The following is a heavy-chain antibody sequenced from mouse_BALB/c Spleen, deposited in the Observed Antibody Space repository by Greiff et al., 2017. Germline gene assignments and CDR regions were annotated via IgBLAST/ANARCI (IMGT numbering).Heavy chain of an antibody. V-gene: IGHV3-6*02. D-gene: IGHD4-1*02. CDR2: ISYDGSN. CDR1: GYSITSGYY. Sequence: DVKLQESGPGLVKPSQSLSLTCSVTGYSITSGYYWNWIRQFPGNKLEWMGYISYDGSNNYNPSLKNRISITRDTSKNQFFLKLNSVTTEDTATYYCALNWDGFAYWGQGTLVTVSA. CDR3: ALNWDGFAY. J-gene: IGHJ3*01.